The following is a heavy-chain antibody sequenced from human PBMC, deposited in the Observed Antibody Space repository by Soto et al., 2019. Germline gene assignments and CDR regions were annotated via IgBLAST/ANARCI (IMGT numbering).Heavy chain of an antibody. J-gene: IGHJ4*02. Sequence: SQTLSLTCAISGDSVSSNSAAWNWSRQSPSRGLEWLGRTYYRSKWYKDYEVSVKSRITINLDTPKNQFSLQLNSVTPEDTAVYYCARGAVADYSRVFDYWGQGTLVTVSS. CDR2: TYYRSKWYK. CDR1: GDSVSSNSAA. D-gene: IGHD6-19*01. V-gene: IGHV6-1*01. CDR3: ARGAVADYSRVFDY.